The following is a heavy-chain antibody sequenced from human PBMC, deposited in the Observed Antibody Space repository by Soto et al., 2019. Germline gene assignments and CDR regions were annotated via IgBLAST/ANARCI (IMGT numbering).Heavy chain of an antibody. CDR1: GGSISSSNW. J-gene: IGHJ6*02. D-gene: IGHD3-16*01. Sequence: QVQLQESGPGLVKPSGTLSLTCAVSGGSISSSNWWSWVRQPPGKGLEWIGEIYHSGSTNYNPSLKRXXTXSXXKSKNQFSLKLSSVTAAATAVYYCARGGPEDGMDVWGQGTTVTVSS. V-gene: IGHV4-4*02. CDR2: IYHSGST. CDR3: ARGGPEDGMDV.